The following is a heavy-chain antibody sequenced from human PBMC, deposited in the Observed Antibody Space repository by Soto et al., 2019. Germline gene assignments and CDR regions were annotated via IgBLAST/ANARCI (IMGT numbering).Heavy chain of an antibody. CDR3: ARSNWYSEY. D-gene: IGHD7-27*01. CDR1: GGSISNHY. J-gene: IGHJ4*02. V-gene: IGHV4-59*11. CDR2: IYYNGNT. Sequence: QVQLQESGPGLVKPSETLSLTCTVSGGSISNHYWSWIRQPRGKGLEWIGYIYYNGNTNYNPSLKSRVTMSVDTSKNQFSLKLSSVTAADTAVYYCARSNWYSEYWGQGTLVTVSS.